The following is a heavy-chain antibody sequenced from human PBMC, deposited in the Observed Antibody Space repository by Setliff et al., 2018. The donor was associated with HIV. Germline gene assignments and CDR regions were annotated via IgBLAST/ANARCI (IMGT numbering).Heavy chain of an antibody. J-gene: IGHJ6*03. V-gene: IGHV1-8*02. CDR3: ARSPSRRLNIVLMVSTARYYYYMDV. CDR1: GYTFTSYD. CDR2: MNPNSGNT. D-gene: IGHD2-8*01. Sequence: GASVKVSCKASGYTFTSYDINWVRQATGQGFEWMGWMNPNSGNTGYAQKFQGRVTMTRNTSISTAYMELSSLRSEDTAVYYCARSPSRRLNIVLMVSTARYYYYMDVWGKGTTVTVSS.